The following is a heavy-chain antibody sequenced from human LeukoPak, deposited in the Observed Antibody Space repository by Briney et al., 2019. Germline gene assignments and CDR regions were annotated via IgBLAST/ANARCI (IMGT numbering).Heavy chain of an antibody. D-gene: IGHD6-13*01. CDR3: ARDSSSWYPHYGMDV. CDR2: ISAYNGNT. V-gene: IGHV1-18*01. J-gene: IGHJ6*02. Sequence: ASVKVSCKASGYTFTSYGISWVRQAPGQGLEWMGWISAYNGNTNYAQKLQGRVTKTTDTSTSTAYMELRSLRSDDTAVYYCARDSSSWYPHYGMDVWGQGTTVTVSS. CDR1: GYTFTSYG.